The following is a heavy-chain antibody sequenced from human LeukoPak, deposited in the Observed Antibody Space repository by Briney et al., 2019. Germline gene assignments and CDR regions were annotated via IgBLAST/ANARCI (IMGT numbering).Heavy chain of an antibody. CDR2: INPNSGGT. J-gene: IGHJ4*02. Sequence: GASVKVSCKASGYTFTGYYMHWVQQAPGQGLEWMGWINPNSGGTNYAQKFQGRVTMTRDTSISTAYMELSRLRSDDTAVYYCARGLSGADSWYGYYFDYWGQGTLVTVSS. CDR1: GYTFTGYY. D-gene: IGHD6-13*01. V-gene: IGHV1-2*02. CDR3: ARGLSGADSWYGYYFDY.